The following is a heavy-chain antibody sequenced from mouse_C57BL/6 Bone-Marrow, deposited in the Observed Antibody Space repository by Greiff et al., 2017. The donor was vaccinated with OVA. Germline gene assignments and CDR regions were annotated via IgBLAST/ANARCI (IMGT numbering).Heavy chain of an antibody. D-gene: IGHD2-4*01. J-gene: IGHJ4*01. Sequence: EVHLVESGGDLVKPGGSLKLSCAASGFTFSSYGMSWVRQTPDKRLEWVATISSGGSYTYYPDSVKGRFTISRDNAKNTLYLQMSSLKSEDTAMYYCARQEGPDYDGDYAMDYWGQGTSVTVSS. CDR2: ISSGGSYT. V-gene: IGHV5-6*01. CDR1: GFTFSSYG. CDR3: ARQEGPDYDGDYAMDY.